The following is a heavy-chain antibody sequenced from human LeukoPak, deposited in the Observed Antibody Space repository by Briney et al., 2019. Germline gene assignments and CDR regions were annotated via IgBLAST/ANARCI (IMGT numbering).Heavy chain of an antibody. J-gene: IGHJ4*02. D-gene: IGHD2-2*01. Sequence: GGSLRLSCAASGFTFSSYAISWVRQAPGKGLEWVSYISSSGGTTYYADSVKGRFTISRDNAKNSLYLQMSSLRAEDTAIYYCARDTSSLIDYWGQGTLVTVSS. CDR2: ISSSGGTT. CDR3: ARDTSSLIDY. V-gene: IGHV3-48*03. CDR1: GFTFSSYA.